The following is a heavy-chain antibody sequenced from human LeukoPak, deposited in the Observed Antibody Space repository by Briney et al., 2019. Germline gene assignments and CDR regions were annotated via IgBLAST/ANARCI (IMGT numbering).Heavy chain of an antibody. V-gene: IGHV3-30-3*01. J-gene: IGHJ4*02. Sequence: PGGSLRLSCAASGFTFSSYAMHWVRQAPGKGLEWVAVISYDGSNKYYADSVKGRSTISRDNAKNSLYLQMNSLRAEDTAVYYCARVENDYVWGNYRSYYFDYWGQGTLVTVSS. CDR2: ISYDGSNK. CDR1: GFTFSSYA. CDR3: ARVENDYVWGNYRSYYFDY. D-gene: IGHD3-16*02.